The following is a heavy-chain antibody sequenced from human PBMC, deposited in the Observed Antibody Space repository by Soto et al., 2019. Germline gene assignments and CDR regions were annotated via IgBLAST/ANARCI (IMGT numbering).Heavy chain of an antibody. Sequence: SETLSLTCTVSGGSVSSGSYYWSWIRQSPGKGLEWIGYIYYSGSTNYNPSLKSRVTISVDTSKNQFSLKLSSVTAADTAVYYCARVRYCSGGSSFAYWGQGTLVTVSS. CDR3: ARVRYCSGGSSFAY. CDR2: IYYSGST. J-gene: IGHJ4*02. V-gene: IGHV4-61*01. D-gene: IGHD2-15*01. CDR1: GGSVSSGSYY.